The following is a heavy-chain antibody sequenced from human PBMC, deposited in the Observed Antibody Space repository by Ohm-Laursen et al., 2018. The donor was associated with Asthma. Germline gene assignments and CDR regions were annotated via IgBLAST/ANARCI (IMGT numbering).Heavy chain of an antibody. CDR2: INTNTGNP. CDR3: ARAHTPGDYDAFDI. V-gene: IGHV7-4-1*02. Sequence: GASVKVSCKASGYTFTSYAMNWVRQAPGQGLEWMGWINTNTGNPTYAQGFTGRFVFSLDTSVSTAYLQISSLKAEDTAVYYCARAHTPGDYDAFDIWGQGTMVTVSS. D-gene: IGHD4-17*01. CDR1: GYTFTSYA. J-gene: IGHJ3*02.